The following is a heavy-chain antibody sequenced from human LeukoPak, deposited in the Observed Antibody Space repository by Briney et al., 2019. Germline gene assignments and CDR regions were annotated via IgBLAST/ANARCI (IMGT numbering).Heavy chain of an antibody. CDR3: ASSSGWSIDY. CDR1: GFTFSNAW. Sequence: GGSLRLSCAASGFTFSNAWMSWVRQAPGKGLEWVGRIKSKTDGWTTDYAAPVKGRFTISRDDSKNTLYLQMNSLRAEDTAVYYCASSSGWSIDYWGQGTLVTVSS. V-gene: IGHV3-15*01. J-gene: IGHJ4*02. CDR2: IKSKTDGWTT. D-gene: IGHD6-19*01.